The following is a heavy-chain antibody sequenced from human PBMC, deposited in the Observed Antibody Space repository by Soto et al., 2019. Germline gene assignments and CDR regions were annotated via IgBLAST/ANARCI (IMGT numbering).Heavy chain of an antibody. J-gene: IGHJ5*02. V-gene: IGHV1-69*01. Sequence: QVHLEQSGAEVKKPGSSVKVSCKFSGGTFSSYVIIWVRQAPGQGLGWMGGIIPVSGTANYAQKFHGRVTISAEAATNTAYMELSSVGFDDTAVYYCATVDRSVALVGWFDPWGQGTLVTVSS. CDR1: GGTFSSYV. D-gene: IGHD2-8*02. CDR3: ATVDRSVALVGWFDP. CDR2: IIPVSGTA.